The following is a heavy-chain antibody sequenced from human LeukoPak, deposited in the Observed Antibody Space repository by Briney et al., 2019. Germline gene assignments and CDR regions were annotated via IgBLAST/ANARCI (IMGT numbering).Heavy chain of an antibody. Sequence: PSETLSLTCTVSGGSISSYYWSWTRQPPGKGLEWIGYIYYSGSTNYNPSLKSRVTIAVDTSKNQFSLKLSSVTAADTAVYYCARDGATDESEYFQHWGQGTLVTVSS. CDR2: IYYSGST. CDR1: GGSISSYY. V-gene: IGHV4-59*01. CDR3: ARDGATDESEYFQH. J-gene: IGHJ1*01. D-gene: IGHD1-26*01.